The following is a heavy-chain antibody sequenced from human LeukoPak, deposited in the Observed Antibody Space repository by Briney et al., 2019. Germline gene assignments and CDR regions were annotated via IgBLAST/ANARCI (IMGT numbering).Heavy chain of an antibody. V-gene: IGHV3-23*01. CDR3: AKSTMTTVTTDWYLDL. CDR2: ISGSGGST. J-gene: IGHJ2*01. CDR1: GFTFSSYA. Sequence: GGSLRLSCAASGFTFSSYAMSWDRQAPGKGLEWVSNISGSGGSTYYADSVKGRFTISRDNSKNTLYLQMNSLRAEDTAVYYCAKSTMTTVTTDWYLDLLGRGTLVTVSS. D-gene: IGHD4-17*01.